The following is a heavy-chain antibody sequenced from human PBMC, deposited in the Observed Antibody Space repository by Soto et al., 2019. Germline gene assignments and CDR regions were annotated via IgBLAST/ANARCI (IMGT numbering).Heavy chain of an antibody. J-gene: IGHJ4*02. CDR1: GFTFSTYD. V-gene: IGHV3-30*18. Sequence: QVQLVESGGGVVQPGRSLRLSCAASGFTFSTYDMHWVRQAPGKGLEWVAVISSDGSNEYYADSVKGRFTISRDNSKNTLYEQMNSLRAEDTAVYYGAKDLGDSSADDGADYWGQGTLVNVSS. CDR3: AKDLGDSSADDGADY. CDR2: ISSDGSNE. D-gene: IGHD6-25*01.